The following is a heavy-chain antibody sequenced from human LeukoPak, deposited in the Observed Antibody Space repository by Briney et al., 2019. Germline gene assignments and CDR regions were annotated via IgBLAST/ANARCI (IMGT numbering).Heavy chain of an antibody. Sequence: SETLSLTCTVSGGSIRGYFWSWSRQPPGKGLEWIGYIYYSGSTNYNPSLKSRVTISVDTSKNQFSLKLSSVTAADTAVYYCAIGSDHYDSSAYRYFDLWGRGTLATVSS. CDR1: GGSIRGYF. V-gene: IGHV4-59*01. J-gene: IGHJ2*01. CDR3: AIGSDHYDSSAYRYFDL. D-gene: IGHD3-22*01. CDR2: IYYSGST.